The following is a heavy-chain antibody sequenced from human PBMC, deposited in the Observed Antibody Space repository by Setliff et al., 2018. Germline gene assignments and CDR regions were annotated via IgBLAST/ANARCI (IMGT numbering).Heavy chain of an antibody. CDR3: ARGLPSGWYRGFDF. V-gene: IGHV4-59*01. J-gene: IGHJ4*02. D-gene: IGHD6-19*01. Sequence: SETLSLTCTVTGGSISPFYWNWIRQSPGKGLEWIGYIFYTGKSSYNPSLKSRVTISVDTSKNQFSLNLQSVTPADAGVYNCARGLPSGWYRGFDFWGQGSLVTVSS. CDR2: IFYTGKS. CDR1: GGSISPFY.